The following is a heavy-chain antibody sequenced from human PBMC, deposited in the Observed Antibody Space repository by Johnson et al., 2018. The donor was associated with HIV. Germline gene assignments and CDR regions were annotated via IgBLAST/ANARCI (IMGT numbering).Heavy chain of an antibody. Sequence: QVQLVESGGGLVKPGGSLRLSCAPSGFTFSDYYMSWIRQTPGKGLEWVSYITSSGATKYYADSVKGRFTISRDNTENLVYLQMNILSAEDTAVYYCARAPEVRGVDAFDIWGQGTVVTVSS. D-gene: IGHD3-10*01. CDR2: ITSSGATK. J-gene: IGHJ3*02. CDR1: GFTFSDYY. V-gene: IGHV3-11*04. CDR3: ARAPEVRGVDAFDI.